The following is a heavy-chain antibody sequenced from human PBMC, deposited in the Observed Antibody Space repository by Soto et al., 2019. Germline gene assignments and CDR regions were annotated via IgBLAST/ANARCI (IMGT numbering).Heavy chain of an antibody. D-gene: IGHD3-10*01. CDR1: GFTFSSYA. CDR3: AKVPPMVRGVILPYYFDY. V-gene: IGHV3-23*01. J-gene: IGHJ4*02. CDR2: ISGSGGST. Sequence: GGSLRLSCAASGFTFSSYAMSWVRQAPGKGLEWVSAISGSGGSTYYADSVKGRFTISRDNSKNTLYLPMNSLRAEDTAVYYCAKVPPMVRGVILPYYFDYWGQGTLVTVSS.